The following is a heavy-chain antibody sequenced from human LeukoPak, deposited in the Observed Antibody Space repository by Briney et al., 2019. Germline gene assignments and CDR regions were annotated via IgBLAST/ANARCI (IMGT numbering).Heavy chain of an antibody. CDR3: AKDPTRMVIAAAGLDY. CDR2: ISGSGGST. V-gene: IGHV3-23*01. J-gene: IGHJ4*02. Sequence: LTGGSLRLSCAASGFTFSSYAMSWVRQAPGKGLEWVSAISGSGGSTYYADSVKGRFTISRDNSKNTLYLQMNSLGAEDTAVYYCAKDPTRMVIAAAGLDYWGQGTLVTVSS. D-gene: IGHD6-13*01. CDR1: GFTFSSYA.